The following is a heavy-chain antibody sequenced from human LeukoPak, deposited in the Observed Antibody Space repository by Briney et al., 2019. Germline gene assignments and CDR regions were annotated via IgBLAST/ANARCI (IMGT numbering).Heavy chain of an antibody. CDR3: ARDAAMVRSFDY. D-gene: IGHD5-18*01. V-gene: IGHV3-21*01. Sequence: GGSLRLSCAASGFTFSSYSMNWVRQAPGKGLEWVSSISSSSSYIYYADSVKGRFTISRDNAKNSLYLQMDILRAEDTAVYYCARDAAMVRSFDYWGQGTLVTVSS. J-gene: IGHJ4*02. CDR1: GFTFSSYS. CDR2: ISSSSSYI.